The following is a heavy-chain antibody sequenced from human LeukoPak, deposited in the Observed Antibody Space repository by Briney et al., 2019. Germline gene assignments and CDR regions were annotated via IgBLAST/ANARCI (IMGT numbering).Heavy chain of an antibody. D-gene: IGHD6-13*01. CDR2: IYSGGST. CDR1: GFTVSSNY. Sequence: GGSLRLSCAASGFTVSSNYMSWVRQAPGKVLEWVSVIYSGGSTYYADSVKGRFTISRDNSKNTLYLQMNSLRAEDTAVYYCARDDSSSRYFDYWGQGTLVTVSS. V-gene: IGHV3-66*01. CDR3: ARDDSSSRYFDY. J-gene: IGHJ4*02.